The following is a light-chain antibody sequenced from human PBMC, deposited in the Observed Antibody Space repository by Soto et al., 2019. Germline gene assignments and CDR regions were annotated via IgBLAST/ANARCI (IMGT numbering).Light chain of an antibody. J-gene: IGLJ1*01. CDR3: CSYAGSYTYSYI. CDR2: DVD. CDR1: SSDVGGYNY. V-gene: IGLV2-11*01. Sequence: QSVLTQPRSVSGSPGQSVTISCTGTSSDVGGYNYVTWYQQHLGKAPKLMIYDVDKRPSGVPDRFSGSKSGNTASLTISGLQAEDEADYYCCSYAGSYTYSYIFGSGTKVTVL.